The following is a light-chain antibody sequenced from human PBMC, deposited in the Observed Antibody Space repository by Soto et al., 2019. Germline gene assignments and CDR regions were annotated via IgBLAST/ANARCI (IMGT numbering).Light chain of an antibody. V-gene: IGKV1-39*01. CDR1: QSISSY. Sequence: DIQMTQSPSSLSAAVGDGVTMTCRASQSISSYLNWYQQKPGKAPKLLIYAASSLQSGVPSRFSGSGSGTDFTLTISSLQPEDFATYYCQQSYSTPITFGQGTRLEI. CDR2: AAS. J-gene: IGKJ5*01. CDR3: QQSYSTPIT.